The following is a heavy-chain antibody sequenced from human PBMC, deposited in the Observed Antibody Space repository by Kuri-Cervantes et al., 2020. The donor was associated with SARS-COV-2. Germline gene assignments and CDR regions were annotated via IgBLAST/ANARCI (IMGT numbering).Heavy chain of an antibody. J-gene: IGHJ4*02. V-gene: IGHV3-21*01. CDR1: GFTFSSYS. Sequence: GESLKISCAASGFTFSSYSMNWVRQAPGKGLQWVSSISSSSSYIYYADSVKGRFTISRENAKNSLYLQMNSLRAEDTAVYYCARDYYDSSGVYWSQGTLVTVSS. CDR3: ARDYYDSSGVY. CDR2: ISSSSSYI. D-gene: IGHD3-22*01.